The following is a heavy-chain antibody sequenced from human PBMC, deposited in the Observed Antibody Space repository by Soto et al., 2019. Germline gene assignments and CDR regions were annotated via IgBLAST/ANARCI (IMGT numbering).Heavy chain of an antibody. Sequence: QVELVQSGAEVKKPGASVRISCRASGYTFFRYVIHWVRQAPGQGLEWMGWISPANGDTKYSQKFQDRVTITRDTSATTAYMELSNLRSEDTAVYYCARSGFDPWGQGTLVTGSS. V-gene: IGHV1-3*01. D-gene: IGHD3-10*01. CDR3: ARSGFDP. CDR2: ISPANGDT. CDR1: GYTFFRYV. J-gene: IGHJ5*02.